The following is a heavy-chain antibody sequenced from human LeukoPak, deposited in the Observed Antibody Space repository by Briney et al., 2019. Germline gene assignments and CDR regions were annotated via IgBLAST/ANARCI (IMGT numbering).Heavy chain of an antibody. CDR1: GFTFSSYE. Sequence: PGGSLRLSCAASGFTFSSYEMNWVRQAPGKGLEWVSYISSSGSTIYYADSVKGRFTISRDNAKNSLYLQMNSLRADDTAVYYCAKLYLGALASRPFAFDIWGQGTMVTVST. V-gene: IGHV3-48*03. D-gene: IGHD6-6*01. CDR3: AKLYLGALASRPFAFDI. J-gene: IGHJ3*02. CDR2: ISSSGSTI.